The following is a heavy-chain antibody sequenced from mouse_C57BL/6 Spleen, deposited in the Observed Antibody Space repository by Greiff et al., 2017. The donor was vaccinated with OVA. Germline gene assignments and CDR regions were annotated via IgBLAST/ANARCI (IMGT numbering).Heavy chain of an antibody. CDR1: GYTFTEYT. CDR3: ARHEEGDYDGSRNYFDY. V-gene: IGHV1-62-2*01. D-gene: IGHD1-1*01. CDR2: FYPGSGSI. J-gene: IGHJ2*01. Sequence: QVQLQQSGAELVKPGASVKLSCKASGYTFTEYTIHWVKQRSGQGLEWIGWFYPGSGSIKYNEKFKDKATLTADKSSSTVYMELSRLTSEDSAVYFCARHEEGDYDGSRNYFDYWGQGTTLTVSS.